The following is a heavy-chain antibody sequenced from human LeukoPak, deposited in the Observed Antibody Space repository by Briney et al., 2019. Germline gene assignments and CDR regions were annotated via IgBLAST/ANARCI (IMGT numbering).Heavy chain of an antibody. CDR3: ASSITMVRGVIPPYFEY. V-gene: IGHV5-51*01. D-gene: IGHD3-10*01. CDR2: IYPGDSDT. J-gene: IGHJ4*02. Sequence: GESLKISCKGSGYSFTSYWIGWVRQMPGKGLEWMGVIYPGDSDTRYSPPFQGQVTISADKSISTAYLQWSSLKASDTAMYYCASSITMVRGVIPPYFEYWGQGTLVTVSS. CDR1: GYSFTSYW.